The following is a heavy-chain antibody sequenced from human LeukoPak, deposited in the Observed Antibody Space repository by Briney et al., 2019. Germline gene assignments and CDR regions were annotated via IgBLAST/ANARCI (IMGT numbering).Heavy chain of an antibody. D-gene: IGHD3-10*01. CDR3: ARFGYYGSGSYWGLHASDI. CDR2: ISGYNGNT. CDR1: GYTFTSYG. V-gene: IGHV1-18*01. Sequence: ASVKVSCKASGYTFTSYGISWVRQAPGQGLEWMGWISGYNGNTNYEQKLQGRVTMTTDTSTSTAYMELRSLRSDDTAVYYCARFGYYGSGSYWGLHASDIWGQGTMVTVSS. J-gene: IGHJ3*02.